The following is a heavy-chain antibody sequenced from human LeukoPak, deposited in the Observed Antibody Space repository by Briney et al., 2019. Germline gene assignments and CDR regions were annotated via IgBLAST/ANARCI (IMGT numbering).Heavy chain of an antibody. D-gene: IGHD3-22*01. CDR2: ISTSSSYI. J-gene: IGHJ4*02. CDR3: ARDPWGVDSSGYYFDY. Sequence: GGSLRLSCAASGFTFNSHSMNWVRQAPGKGLEWVSSISTSSSYIYYADSVKGRFTISRDNAKNSLYLQMNSLRAEDTAVYYCARDPWGVDSSGYYFDYWGQGTLVTVSS. V-gene: IGHV3-21*01. CDR1: GFTFNSHS.